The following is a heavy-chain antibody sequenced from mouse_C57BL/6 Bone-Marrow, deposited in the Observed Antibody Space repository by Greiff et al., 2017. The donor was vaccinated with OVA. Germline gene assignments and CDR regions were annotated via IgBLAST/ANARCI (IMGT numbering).Heavy chain of an antibody. V-gene: IGHV14-2*01. Sequence: VKLQQSGAELVKPGASVKLSCTASGFNIKDYYMHWVKQRPEQGLEWIGRIDPEDGGTKYAPKFTGKATITADPSYKTAYLQLSSRTSEDTAVYYCARGDGADWGQGTLGTVSA. CDR3: ARGDGAD. CDR2: IDPEDGGT. CDR1: GFNIKDYY. J-gene: IGHJ3*01.